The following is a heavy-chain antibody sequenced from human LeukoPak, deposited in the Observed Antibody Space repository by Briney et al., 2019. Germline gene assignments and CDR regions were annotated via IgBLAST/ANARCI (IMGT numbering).Heavy chain of an antibody. CDR2: INSDGSIS. V-gene: IGHV3-74*01. CDR1: GFTFSTYW. Sequence: GGSLRLSCAASGFTFSTYWMHWARHAPGKGLVWVSRINSDGSISAYGDSVKGRFTISRDNAKNTLYLQMNSLRAGDTAVYYCASFGDYFPDAFDIWGQGTMVTVSS. J-gene: IGHJ3*02. CDR3: ASFGDYFPDAFDI. D-gene: IGHD3-16*01.